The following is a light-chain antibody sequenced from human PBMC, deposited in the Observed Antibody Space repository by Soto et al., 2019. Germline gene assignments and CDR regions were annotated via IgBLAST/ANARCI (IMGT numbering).Light chain of an antibody. CDR3: QKYNNWPRT. CDR2: GAS. CDR1: QSVSSN. V-gene: IGKV3-15*01. Sequence: EIVMTQSPATLSVSPGERATLSCRASQSVSSNLAWYQQKPGQAPSLLIYGASTRATGIPARFSGSGSGTEFTLTISRPQSEDIAVYYWQKYNNWPRTFGGGTKVEIK. J-gene: IGKJ4*01.